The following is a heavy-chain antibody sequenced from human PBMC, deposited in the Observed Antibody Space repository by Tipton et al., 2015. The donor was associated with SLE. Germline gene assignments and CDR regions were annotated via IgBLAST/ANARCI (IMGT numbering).Heavy chain of an antibody. CDR1: GYTFIAYH. D-gene: IGHD3-10*01. V-gene: IGHV1-2*06. CDR2: VNPHSGST. J-gene: IGHJ6*02. Sequence: QSGPEVKNPGASMKVSCRASGYTFIAYHIHWVRQAPGQGLEWMGRVNPHSGSTNYNPSLKSRVTISVDRSKNQMSLKLSSVTAADTAVYYCARWFRGYDVWGQGTTVTVSS. CDR3: ARWFRGYDV.